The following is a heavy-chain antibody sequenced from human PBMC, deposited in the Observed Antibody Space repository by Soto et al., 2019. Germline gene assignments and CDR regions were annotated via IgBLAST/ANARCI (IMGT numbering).Heavy chain of an antibody. J-gene: IGHJ4*02. CDR2: MSRTGDNT. CDR3: AEDQSNSNPLYYFDL. V-gene: IGHV3-23*01. D-gene: IGHD3-22*01. CDR1: GFTFSIYA. Sequence: GGSLRLSCAASGFTFSIYAMTWVRQSPGKGLEWVSSMSRTGDNTYYADSVKGRFTISRDNSKNTLYLQMNSLRAEDTAIYYCAEDQSNSNPLYYFDLWGPGTLVTVSS.